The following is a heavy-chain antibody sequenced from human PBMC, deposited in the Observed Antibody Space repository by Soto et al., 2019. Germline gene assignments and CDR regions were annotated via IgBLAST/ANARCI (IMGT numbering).Heavy chain of an antibody. CDR3: ARFYYDSSGSPAPFYAFDI. CDR2: MNPNSGNT. V-gene: IGHV1-8*01. CDR1: GYTFTSYD. J-gene: IGHJ3*02. Sequence: ASVKVSCKASGYTFTSYDINWVRQATGQGLEWMGWMNPNSGNTGYAQKFQGRVTMTRNTSISTAYTELSSLRSEDTAVYYCARFYYDSSGSPAPFYAFDIWGQGTMVTVSS. D-gene: IGHD3-22*01.